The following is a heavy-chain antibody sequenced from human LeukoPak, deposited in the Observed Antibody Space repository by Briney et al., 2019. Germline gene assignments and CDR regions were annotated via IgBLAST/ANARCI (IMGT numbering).Heavy chain of an antibody. CDR2: IYSGGRK. CDR3: VRGGYQLAPVF. CDR1: RFTASSNY. Sequence: PAGSLRLSCAASRFTASSNYMSSVRQAPGGVVEWVSVIYSGGRKCYADTVKGRFTISIDNSKNTLYLQMNSLRAEDTAVYYCVRGGYQLAPVFWGQGTLVTVSS. D-gene: IGHD2-2*01. V-gene: IGHV3-53*01. J-gene: IGHJ4*02.